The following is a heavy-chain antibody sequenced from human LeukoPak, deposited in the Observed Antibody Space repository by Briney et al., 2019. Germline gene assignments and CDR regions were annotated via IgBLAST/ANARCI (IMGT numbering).Heavy chain of an antibody. CDR3: ARSDCSTTSCVACYGMDV. D-gene: IGHD2-2*01. J-gene: IGHJ6*02. Sequence: PSETLSLTCTVSGGSISNYYWNWIRQPPGKGLEWIGYIYYSGSTNYNPSLKSRVTISVDTSKNQFSLKLSSMTAADTAVYYCARSDCSTTSCVACYGMDVWGQGTTVTVSS. CDR2: IYYSGST. CDR1: GGSISNYY. V-gene: IGHV4-59*08.